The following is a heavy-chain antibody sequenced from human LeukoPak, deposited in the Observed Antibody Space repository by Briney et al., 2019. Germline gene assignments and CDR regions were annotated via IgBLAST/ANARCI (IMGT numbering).Heavy chain of an antibody. CDR1: GGSISSYY. V-gene: IGHV4-59*01. CDR3: ARHLDTAMVTGSPSQRYYYYGMDV. D-gene: IGHD5-18*01. CDR2: IYYSGST. J-gene: IGHJ6*02. Sequence: SETLSLTCTVSGGSISSYYWSWIRQPPGKGLEWIGYIYYSGSTNYNPSLKSRVTTSVDTSKNQFSLKLSSVTAADTAVYYCARHLDTAMVTGSPSQRYYYYGMDVWGQGTTVTVSS.